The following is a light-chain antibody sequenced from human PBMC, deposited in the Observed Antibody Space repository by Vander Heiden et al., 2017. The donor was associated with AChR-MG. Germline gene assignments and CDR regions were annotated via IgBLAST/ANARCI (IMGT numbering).Light chain of an antibody. CDR2: EVS. J-gene: IGKJ1*01. Sequence: DIVMTQTPLSLSVTPGQPASISCKSSQSPQHSDGRTYLSWYLQKPGQSPQLLIYEVSRRFSGVPDRISGSGSGTDFTLKISRVEAEDVGVYYCMEGTHLKTFGQGTKVEIK. CDR1: QSPQHSDGRTY. V-gene: IGKV2-29*02. CDR3: MEGTHLKT.